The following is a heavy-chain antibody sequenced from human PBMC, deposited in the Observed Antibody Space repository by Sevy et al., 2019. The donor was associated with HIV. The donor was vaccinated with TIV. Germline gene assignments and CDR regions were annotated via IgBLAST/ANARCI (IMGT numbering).Heavy chain of an antibody. Sequence: GGSLRLSCAASGFTFSNAWMSWVRQAPGKGLEWVGRIKSKTDCGTTDYAAPVKGRFTISRDDSKNTLYLQMNSLKTEDTAVYYCTTGARGASYYYDSSGPGGGYYYYGMDVWGQGTTVTVSS. CDR3: TTGARGASYYYDSSGPGGGYYYYGMDV. J-gene: IGHJ6*02. D-gene: IGHD3-22*01. CDR2: IKSKTDCGTT. CDR1: GFTFSNAW. V-gene: IGHV3-15*01.